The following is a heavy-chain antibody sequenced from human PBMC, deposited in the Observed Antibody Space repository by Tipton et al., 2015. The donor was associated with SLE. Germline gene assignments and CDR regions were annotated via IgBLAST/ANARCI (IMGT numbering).Heavy chain of an antibody. D-gene: IGHD6-19*01. CDR1: GFTFSSYW. CDR3: ARKVYSSGWYYYYYGMDV. CDR2: INSDGSST. V-gene: IGHV3-74*01. Sequence: GSLRLSCAASGFTFSSYWMHWVRQAPGKGLVWVSRINSDGSSTSYADSVKGRFTISRDNAKNTLYLQMNSLRAEDTAVYYCARKVYSSGWYYYYYGMDVWGQGTTVTVSS. J-gene: IGHJ6*02.